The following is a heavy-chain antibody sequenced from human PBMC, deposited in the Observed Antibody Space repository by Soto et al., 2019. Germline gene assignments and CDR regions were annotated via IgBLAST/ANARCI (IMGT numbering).Heavy chain of an antibody. CDR2: ISGSGGST. V-gene: IGHV3-23*01. J-gene: IGHJ4*02. CDR1: GFTFSSYA. CDR3: AKDMRGGGDFDY. D-gene: IGHD2-15*01. Sequence: GGSLRLSCAASGFTFSSYAMSWVRQAPGKGLEWVSAISGSGGSTYYADSVKGRFTISRDNSKNTLYLQMNSLGAEDTAVYYCAKDMRGGGDFDYWGQGTLVTVSS.